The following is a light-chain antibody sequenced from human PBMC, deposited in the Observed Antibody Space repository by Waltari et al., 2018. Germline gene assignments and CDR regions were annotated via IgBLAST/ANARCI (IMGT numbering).Light chain of an antibody. CDR3: QQYGSSPWT. V-gene: IGKV3-20*01. CDR2: GAS. J-gene: IGKJ1*01. CDR1: QSVSSNY. Sequence: EIVLTQSPGILSSSPGERATLSCRASQSVSSNYLAWYQQKVGQAPRLLIFGASNRVTGSPDRFSGSGSGTDFTLTISRLESEDFTVYYCQQYGSSPWTFGQGTKVEI.